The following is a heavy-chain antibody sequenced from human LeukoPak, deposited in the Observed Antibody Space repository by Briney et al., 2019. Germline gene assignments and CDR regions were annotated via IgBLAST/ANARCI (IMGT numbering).Heavy chain of an antibody. Sequence: SETLSLTCSVSGVSITTSYWSWIRQPPGKGLEWIGFIHYGGSTNYNPSLKSRATISADTSNNQFSLKVTSVTAADTAVYYCARGYYDSSGYSNTFDIWGQGTMVTVSS. J-gene: IGHJ3*02. CDR3: ARGYYDSSGYSNTFDI. V-gene: IGHV4-59*01. CDR1: GVSITTSY. CDR2: IHYGGST. D-gene: IGHD3-22*01.